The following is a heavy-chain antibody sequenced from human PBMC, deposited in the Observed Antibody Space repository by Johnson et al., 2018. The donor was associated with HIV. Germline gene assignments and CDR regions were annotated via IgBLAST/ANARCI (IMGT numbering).Heavy chain of an antibody. V-gene: IGHV3-66*02. CDR3: ARDLSGSSTVLSDAFDI. J-gene: IGHJ3*02. CDR2: IYSGGST. Sequence: MQLVESGGGVVQPGRSLRVSCGASGFTVSSNYMSWVRQAPGKGLEWVSVIYSGGSTYYADSVKGRFTISRDNSKNTLYLQMNSLRAEDTAVYYCARDLSGSSTVLSDAFDIWGQGTMVTVSS. D-gene: IGHD1-26*01. CDR1: GFTVSSNY.